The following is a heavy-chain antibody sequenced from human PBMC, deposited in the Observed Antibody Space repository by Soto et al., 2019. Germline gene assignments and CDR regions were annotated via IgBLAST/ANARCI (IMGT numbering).Heavy chain of an antibody. V-gene: IGHV3-74*01. Sequence: GGSLRLSCAASGFTFSIYWMHWVRQAPGKGLVWVSRINSDGSSTSYADSVKGRFTISRDNAKNTLYLQMNSLRAEDTAVYYCARDSGSYSLDPWGQGTLVTVSS. CDR3: ARDSGSYSLDP. CDR1: GFTFSIYW. J-gene: IGHJ5*02. D-gene: IGHD1-26*01. CDR2: INSDGSST.